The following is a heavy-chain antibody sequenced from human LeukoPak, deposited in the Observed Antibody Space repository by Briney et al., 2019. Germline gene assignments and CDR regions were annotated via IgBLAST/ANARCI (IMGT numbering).Heavy chain of an antibody. Sequence: SETLSLTCAVYGGSFSGYYWSWLRQPPGKGLEWIGEINHSGSTNYNPSLKSRVTISVDTSKNQFSLKLSSVTAADTAVYYCAALSVVVVISWFDPWGQGTLVTVSS. D-gene: IGHD3-22*01. CDR1: GGSFSGYY. V-gene: IGHV4-34*01. CDR2: INHSGST. CDR3: AALSVVVVISWFDP. J-gene: IGHJ5*02.